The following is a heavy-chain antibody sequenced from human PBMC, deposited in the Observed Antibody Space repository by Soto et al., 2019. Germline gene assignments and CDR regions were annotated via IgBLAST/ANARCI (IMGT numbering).Heavy chain of an antibody. J-gene: IGHJ4*02. Sequence: ASVKGSCKASGYTFTSYGISWVRQAPGQGLEWMGWISAYNGNTNYAQKLQGRVTMTTDTSTSTAYMELRSLRSDDTAVYYCARDVSVRGIVVVVAAPTPFDYWGQGTLVTVSS. CDR1: GYTFTSYG. D-gene: IGHD2-15*01. CDR3: ARDVSVRGIVVVVAAPTPFDY. CDR2: ISAYNGNT. V-gene: IGHV1-18*01.